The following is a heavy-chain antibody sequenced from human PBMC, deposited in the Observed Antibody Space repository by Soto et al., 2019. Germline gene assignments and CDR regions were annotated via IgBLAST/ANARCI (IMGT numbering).Heavy chain of an antibody. CDR1: GGTFSSYT. J-gene: IGHJ4*02. D-gene: IGHD3-10*01. V-gene: IGHV1-69*02. Sequence: QVQLVQSGAEVKKPGSSVKVSCKASGGTFSSYTISWVRQAPGQGLEWMGRIIPILGIANYAQKFQGRVTINADKSTSTAYMELSSLRSEDTAVYYCARTTYGSGSYYGYWGQGTLVTVSS. CDR2: IIPILGIA. CDR3: ARTTYGSGSYYGY.